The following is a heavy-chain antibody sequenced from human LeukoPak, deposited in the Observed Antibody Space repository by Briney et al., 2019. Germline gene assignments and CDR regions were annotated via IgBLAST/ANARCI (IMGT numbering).Heavy chain of an antibody. V-gene: IGHV1-2*02. Sequence: ASVKVSCKASGYTFTGYYMHWVRQAPGQGLEWMGWINPNSGGTNYAQKFQGRVTMTRDTSISTAYMELSRLRSDDTAVYYCARVVTAWDDSSGYFLPDYWGQGTLVTVSS. CDR2: INPNSGGT. D-gene: IGHD3-22*01. CDR1: GYTFTGYY. J-gene: IGHJ4*02. CDR3: ARVVTAWDDSSGYFLPDY.